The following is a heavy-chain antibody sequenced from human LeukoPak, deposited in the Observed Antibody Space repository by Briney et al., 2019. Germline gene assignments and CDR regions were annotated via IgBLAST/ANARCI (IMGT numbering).Heavy chain of an antibody. CDR1: GGSISSYY. V-gene: IGHV4-59*01. Sequence: KASETLSLTCTVSGGSISSYYWSWIRQPPGKGLEWIGYIYYSGSTNYNPSLKSRVTISVDTSKNQFSLKLSSVTAADTAVYYCASTVSSAHSYYYYYYMDVWGKGTTVTVSS. J-gene: IGHJ6*03. CDR2: IYYSGST. D-gene: IGHD3-3*01. CDR3: ASTVSSAHSYYYYYYMDV.